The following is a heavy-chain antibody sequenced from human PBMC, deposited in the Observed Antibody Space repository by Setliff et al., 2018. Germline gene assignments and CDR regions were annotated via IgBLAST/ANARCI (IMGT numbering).Heavy chain of an antibody. V-gene: IGHV4-4*07. Sequence: SETLSLTCTVSGGSISTYYWSWIRQPAGKGLEWIGHIYTSWSTIYNPSLESRLTISLDTSKNQFSLNLSSVTAADTAVYYCARMSGFLYMDVWGKGTTVTVSS. J-gene: IGHJ6*03. CDR1: GGSISTYY. CDR3: ARMSGFLYMDV. D-gene: IGHD3-3*01. CDR2: IYTSWST.